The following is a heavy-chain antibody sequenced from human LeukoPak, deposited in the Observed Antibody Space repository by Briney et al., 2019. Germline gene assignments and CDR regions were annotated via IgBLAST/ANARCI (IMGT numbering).Heavy chain of an antibody. Sequence: PGGSLTLSCAASGFTFSSYAMSWVRQAPGTGLEWVSLITGSGGSTHYADSVKGRFTISRDNSKNTLYLQMNSLRAEDTAVYYCAKKGIAAAGDWFDPWGQGTLVTVSS. CDR3: AKKGIAAAGDWFDP. CDR2: ITGSGGST. D-gene: IGHD6-13*01. J-gene: IGHJ5*02. V-gene: IGHV3-23*01. CDR1: GFTFSSYA.